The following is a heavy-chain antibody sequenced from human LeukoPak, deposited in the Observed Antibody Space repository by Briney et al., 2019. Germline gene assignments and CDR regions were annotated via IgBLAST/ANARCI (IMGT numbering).Heavy chain of an antibody. CDR1: GYSFTNYW. CDR2: IYPGDSDA. V-gene: IGHV5-51*01. J-gene: IGHJ3*02. Sequence: GESPTISCTASGYSFTNYWIAWVRQMPGAGLEWMGTIYPGDSDARYSPAFQGQFTLSVDRSTTTAYLRWPSLKASDTAMYYCARPYSTGIRDAYDMWGQGTMVIVSS. CDR3: ARPYSTGIRDAYDM. D-gene: IGHD2/OR15-2a*01.